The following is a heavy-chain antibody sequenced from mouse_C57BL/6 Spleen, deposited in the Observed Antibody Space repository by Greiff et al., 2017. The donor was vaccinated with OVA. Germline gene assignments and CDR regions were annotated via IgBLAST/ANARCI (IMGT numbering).Heavy chain of an antibody. CDR2: IRNKANGYTT. CDR3: ALQIDSSGYGFAY. J-gene: IGHJ3*01. CDR1: GFTFTDYY. V-gene: IGHV7-3*01. D-gene: IGHD3-2*02. Sequence: EVKLMESGGGLVQPGGSLSLSCAASGFTFTDYYMSWVRQPPGKALEWLGFIRNKANGYTTEYSASVKGRFTISRDNSQSILYLQMNALRAEDSATYYCALQIDSSGYGFAYWGQGTLVTVSA.